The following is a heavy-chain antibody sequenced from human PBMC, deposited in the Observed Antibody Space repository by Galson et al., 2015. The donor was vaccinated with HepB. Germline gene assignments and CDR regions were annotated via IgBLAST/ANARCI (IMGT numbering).Heavy chain of an antibody. D-gene: IGHD3-16*01. CDR2: IYPGDSGT. CDR3: ARAGRLNYDYFWGGYPYGDFDY. V-gene: IGHV5-51*01. Sequence: QSGAEVKMPGESLKISCKGSGYSFTSYWVAWVRQMPGKGLQWMGIIYPGDSGTRYSPSFEGQVTISADKSIRTAYLQWSSLKASDTAMYYCARAGRLNYDYFWGGYPYGDFDYWGQGTLVTVSS. CDR1: GYSFTSYW. J-gene: IGHJ4*02.